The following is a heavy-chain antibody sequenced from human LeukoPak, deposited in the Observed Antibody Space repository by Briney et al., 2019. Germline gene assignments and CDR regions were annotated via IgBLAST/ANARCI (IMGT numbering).Heavy chain of an antibody. CDR2: INHSGST. Sequence: SETLSLTCAVYGGSFSGYYWSWIRQPPGKGLEWIGEINHSGSTNYNPSLKSRVTISVDTPKNQFSLKLSSVTAADTAVYYCARVRGGRYYYDSSGYLSFDYWGQGTLVTVSS. CDR1: GGSFSGYY. CDR3: ARVRGGRYYYDSSGYLSFDY. D-gene: IGHD3-22*01. J-gene: IGHJ4*02. V-gene: IGHV4-34*01.